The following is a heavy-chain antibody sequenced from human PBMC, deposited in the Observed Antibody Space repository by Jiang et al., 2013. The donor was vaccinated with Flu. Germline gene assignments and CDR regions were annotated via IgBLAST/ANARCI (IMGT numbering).Heavy chain of an antibody. D-gene: IGHD2-15*01. CDR2: INHSGST. CDR3: YSNYYYGMDV. J-gene: IGHJ6*02. CDR1: GGSFSGYY. Sequence: LLKPSETLSLTCAVYGGSFSGYYWSWIRQPPGKGLEWIGEINHSGSTNYNPSLKSRVTISVDTSKNQFSLKLSSVTAADTAVYYCYSNYYYGMDVWGQGTTVTVSS. V-gene: IGHV4-34*01.